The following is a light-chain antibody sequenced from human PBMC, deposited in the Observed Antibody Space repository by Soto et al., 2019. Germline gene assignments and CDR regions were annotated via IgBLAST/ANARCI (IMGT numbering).Light chain of an antibody. J-gene: IGKJ1*01. Sequence: DRLMTQSPLSLAVTPGEPASISCRSSQILLHSNGYNYLDCYLPKPGQYPQLLLYLGSNRASGVPDRFSGSGSGTDFTLKISRVEAEDVGVYYCMQATHWPWTFGQGTKVDIK. CDR2: LGS. CDR1: QILLHSNGYNY. CDR3: MQATHWPWT. V-gene: IGKV2-28*01.